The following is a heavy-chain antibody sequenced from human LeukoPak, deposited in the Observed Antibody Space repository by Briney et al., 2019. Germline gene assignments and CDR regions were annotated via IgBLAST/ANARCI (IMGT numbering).Heavy chain of an antibody. CDR3: ARDYSGYDPMDYYYGMDV. Sequence: EPSQTLSLTCAVSGGSISSGGYSWSWIRQPPGKGLEWIGYIYYSGSTNYNPSLKSRVTISVDTSKNQFSLKLSSVTAADTAVYYCARDYSGYDPMDYYYGMDVWGQGTTVTVSS. J-gene: IGHJ6*02. V-gene: IGHV4-30-4*07. CDR1: GGSISSGGYS. D-gene: IGHD5-12*01. CDR2: IYYSGST.